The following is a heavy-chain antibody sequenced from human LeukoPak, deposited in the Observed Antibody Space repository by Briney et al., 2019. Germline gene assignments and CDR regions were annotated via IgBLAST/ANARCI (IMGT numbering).Heavy chain of an antibody. J-gene: IGHJ4*02. CDR3: ARDSRDIAWYFDF. D-gene: IGHD2-15*01. CDR1: GFTFSSYA. V-gene: IGHV3-23*01. CDR2: ITGSGGST. Sequence: GGSLRLSCAASGFTFSSYAMCWVRQAPGKGLEWVSLITGSGGSTFYADSVKGRFTISRDNSKSTLYLQMNSLRAEDTAVYYCARDSRDIAWYFDFWGQGTLVTVSS.